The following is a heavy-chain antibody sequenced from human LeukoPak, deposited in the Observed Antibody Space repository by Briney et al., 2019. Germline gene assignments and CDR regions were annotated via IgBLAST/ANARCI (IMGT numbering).Heavy chain of an antibody. CDR2: IIPIFGTA. Sequence: SVKLSCKASGGTFSGYAISWVRQAPGQGLEWMGGIIPIFGTANYAQKFQGRVTITADESTSTAYMELSSLRSEDTAVYYCARVTSYGDYVTSNFDYWGQGNLVTVSS. CDR1: GGTFSGYA. D-gene: IGHD4-17*01. CDR3: ARVTSYGDYVTSNFDY. J-gene: IGHJ4*02. V-gene: IGHV1-69*13.